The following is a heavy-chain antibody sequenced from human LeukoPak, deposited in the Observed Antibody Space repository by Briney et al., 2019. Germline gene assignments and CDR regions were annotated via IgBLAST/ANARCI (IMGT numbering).Heavy chain of an antibody. CDR3: ANGGYYSLDS. CDR2: ISYDGSNK. D-gene: IGHD2-15*01. J-gene: IGHJ4*02. CDR1: GFTFRNYG. Sequence: PGRSPRLSCAASGFTFRNYGMHWVRQAPGKGLEWVAVISYDGSNKYYADSVKGRFTISRDNSKRTLFLQTDSLRGEDTAVYYCANGGYYSLDSWGQGTLVTVSS. V-gene: IGHV3-30*18.